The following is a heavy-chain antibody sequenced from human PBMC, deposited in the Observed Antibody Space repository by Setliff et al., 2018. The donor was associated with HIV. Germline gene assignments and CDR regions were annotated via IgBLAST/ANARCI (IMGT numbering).Heavy chain of an antibody. Sequence: SVKVSCKASGGTSNTYAINWVRQAPGQGLEWMGQVITILDITSYAQKFQGRVTITADESTNTMYMELSGLRSDDTAVYYCAGPRGDEAFDIWGQGTMGTVS. D-gene: IGHD3-10*01. CDR1: GGTSNTYA. CDR2: VITILDIT. V-gene: IGHV1-69*10. CDR3: AGPRGDEAFDI. J-gene: IGHJ3*02.